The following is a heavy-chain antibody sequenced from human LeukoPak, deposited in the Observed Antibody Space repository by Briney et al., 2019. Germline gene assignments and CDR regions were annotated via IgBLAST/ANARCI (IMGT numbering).Heavy chain of an antibody. CDR1: GASISSRDYY. V-gene: IGHV4-30-4*01. Sequence: SETLSLTCSVSGASISSRDYYWSWIRQPSGGGLECIGYIYSGGNTYYNPSLESRVTMSVDTSKNQLYLKLNSVTAADTAVYYCARDRDNYDSKYYFDYWGQGTLVTVSS. D-gene: IGHD3-22*01. CDR2: IYSGGNT. CDR3: ARDRDNYDSKYYFDY. J-gene: IGHJ4*02.